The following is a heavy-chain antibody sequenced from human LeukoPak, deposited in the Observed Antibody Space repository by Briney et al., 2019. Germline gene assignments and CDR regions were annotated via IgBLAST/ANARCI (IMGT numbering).Heavy chain of an antibody. CDR3: AKGPLYYYMDV. CDR2: ISGNGDSI. CDR1: GSTLDDYA. Sequence: GGSLRLSCADSGSTLDDYAMHWVRQAPGKGLEWVSGISGNGDSIGYADSVKGRFTISRDNAKNSLYLQMNSLRPEDTALYYCAKGPLYYYMDVWGKGTTATVSS. V-gene: IGHV3-9*01. J-gene: IGHJ6*03.